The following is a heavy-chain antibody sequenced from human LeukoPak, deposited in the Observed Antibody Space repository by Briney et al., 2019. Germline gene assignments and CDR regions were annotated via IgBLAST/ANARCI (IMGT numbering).Heavy chain of an antibody. J-gene: IGHJ4*02. D-gene: IGHD5-24*01. V-gene: IGHV3-21*01. CDR3: ARDPQGEATIDY. CDR2: ISSSSNYK. Sequence: GGSLRLSCAASGFTFKIYSMNWVRQAPGKGLEWVSSISSSSNYKYFADSVNGRFTISRDNAKNTLYLQMNSLRAEDTAVYYCARDPQGEATIDYWGQGTLVTVSS. CDR1: GFTFKIYS.